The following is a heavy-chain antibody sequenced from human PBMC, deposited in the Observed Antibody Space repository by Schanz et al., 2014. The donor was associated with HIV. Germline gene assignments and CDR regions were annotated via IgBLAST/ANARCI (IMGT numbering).Heavy chain of an antibody. J-gene: IGHJ3*02. V-gene: IGHV3-30-3*01. CDR1: GLTFSGYS. CDR3: AKEATVVTLAFDI. D-gene: IGHD4-17*01. Sequence: VQLVESGGGLVKPGESLRLSCAGSGLTFSGYSMNWVRQAPGKGLEWVAVISYDGSNKYYADSVKGRFTISRDNSKNTLYLQMNSLRAEDTAVYYCAKEATVVTLAFDIWGQGTMVTVSS. CDR2: ISYDGSNK.